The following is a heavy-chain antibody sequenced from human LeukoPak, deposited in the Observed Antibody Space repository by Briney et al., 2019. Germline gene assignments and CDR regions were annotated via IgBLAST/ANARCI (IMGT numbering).Heavy chain of an antibody. CDR3: AKGVYGYADYALLDY. Sequence: GGSLRLSCAASGFTFSTYGMSWVRQAPGKGLEWVSAISSSGGSTYYADSVKGRFTISRDSSKNTLYLLMSSLRAEDTAVYYCAKGVYGYADYALLDYWGQGTLVTVSS. CDR2: ISSSGGST. V-gene: IGHV3-23*01. D-gene: IGHD2-2*01. CDR1: GFTFSTYG. J-gene: IGHJ4*02.